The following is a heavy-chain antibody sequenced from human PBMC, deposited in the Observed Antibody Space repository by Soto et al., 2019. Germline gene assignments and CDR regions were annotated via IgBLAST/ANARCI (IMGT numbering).Heavy chain of an antibody. D-gene: IGHD6-19*01. Sequence: GGSLRLSCAASGFTFSNYSMIWVRQAPGKGLEWVSSIISSSNNRHYADSVKGRFTISRDNAKNSLFLQMNSLRAEDTAVYYCARMMMRIAVSGNPTDYWGQGTLVTVSS. CDR1: GFTFSNYS. J-gene: IGHJ4*02. V-gene: IGHV3-21*01. CDR3: ARMMMRIAVSGNPTDY. CDR2: IISSSNNR.